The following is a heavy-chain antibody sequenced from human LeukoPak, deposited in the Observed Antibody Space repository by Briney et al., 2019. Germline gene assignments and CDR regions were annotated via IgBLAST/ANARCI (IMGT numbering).Heavy chain of an antibody. D-gene: IGHD6-13*01. V-gene: IGHV3-7*01. CDR2: IKQDGSEI. CDR3: ATNAATGIIDY. J-gene: IGHJ4*02. CDR1: GFTFSSYE. Sequence: GGSLRLSCAASGFTFSSYEMNWVRQAPGKGLEWVANIKQDGSEIYYVDSVKGRFTISRDNAKNSLYLQMNSLRAEDTAVYYCATNAATGIIDYWGQGILVTVSS.